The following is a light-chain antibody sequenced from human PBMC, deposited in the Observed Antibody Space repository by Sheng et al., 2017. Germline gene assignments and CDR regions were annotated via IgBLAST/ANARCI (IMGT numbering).Light chain of an antibody. Sequence: DIQMTQSPSSLSASVGDRVTITCRASQGISNYLAWYQQKPGKVPKLLIYAASTLQSGVPSRFSGSGSGTEFTLTITRLEPEDFAGYYCQYYTSLWGFTFGPGTRVDMK. CDR3: QYYTSLWGFT. J-gene: IGKJ3*01. CDR1: QGISNY. V-gene: IGKV1-27*01. CDR2: AAS.